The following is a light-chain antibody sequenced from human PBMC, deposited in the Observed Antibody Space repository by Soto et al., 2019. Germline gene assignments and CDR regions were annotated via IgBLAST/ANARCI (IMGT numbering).Light chain of an antibody. CDR1: QSISSY. J-gene: IGKJ1*01. Sequence: DIQMTQSPSSVSASLGDEVTITCRASQSISSYLNWYQQKPGKAPKPLIFAASSLQSGVPSRFSGSRSGPDFTLTISSLQPEDFATYYCQQSYSSPPTFGQGTKVDI. CDR3: QQSYSSPPT. CDR2: AAS. V-gene: IGKV1-39*01.